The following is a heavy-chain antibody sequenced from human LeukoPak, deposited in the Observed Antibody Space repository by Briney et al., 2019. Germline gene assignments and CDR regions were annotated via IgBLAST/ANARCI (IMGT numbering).Heavy chain of an antibody. V-gene: IGHV3-11*01. Sequence: GGSLRLSCAASGFTFSVYYMSWIRQAPGKGLEWVSYISSGSSTVYYADSVKGRFTISRDNAKNSLYLQMNSLRAEDTAVYYCARRPPPDYYDSSGILGDAFDMWGQGTMVTVSS. D-gene: IGHD3-22*01. CDR1: GFTFSVYY. CDR3: ARRPPPDYYDSSGILGDAFDM. J-gene: IGHJ3*02. CDR2: ISSGSSTV.